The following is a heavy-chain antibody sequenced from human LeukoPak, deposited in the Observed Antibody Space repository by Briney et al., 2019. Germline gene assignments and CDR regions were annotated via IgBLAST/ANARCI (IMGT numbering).Heavy chain of an antibody. V-gene: IGHV3-21*01. CDR1: GFTFSSYS. J-gene: IGHJ4*02. D-gene: IGHD3-10*01. CDR3: ARDPLDVLLWFGEFH. CDR2: ISSSSSYI. Sequence: GGSLRLSCAASGFTFSSYSMNWVRQALGKGLEWVSSISSSSSYIYYADSVKGRFTISRDNAKNSLYLQMNSLRAEDTAVYYCARDPLDVLLWFGEFHWGQGTLVTVSS.